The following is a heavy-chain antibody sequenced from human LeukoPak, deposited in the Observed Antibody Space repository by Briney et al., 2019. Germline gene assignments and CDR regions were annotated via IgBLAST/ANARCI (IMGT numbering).Heavy chain of an antibody. J-gene: IGHJ4*02. D-gene: IGHD6-19*01. Sequence: SETLSLTCAVYGGSLSGYYWSWIRQPPGKGLEWIGEINHSGSTNYNPSLKSRVTISVDTSKNQLSLKLSSMTAADTAVYYCARQWLVSPLFDHWGQGTLVTVS. CDR2: INHSGST. V-gene: IGHV4-34*01. CDR3: ARQWLVSPLFDH. CDR1: GGSLSGYY.